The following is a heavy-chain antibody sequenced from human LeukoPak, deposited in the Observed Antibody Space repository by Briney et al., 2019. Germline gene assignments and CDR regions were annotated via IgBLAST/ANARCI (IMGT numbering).Heavy chain of an antibody. D-gene: IGHD2-15*01. CDR2: TYYSGST. Sequence: SETLSLTCTVSGGSISSYYWSWIRQPPGKGLEWIGYTYYSGSTNYNPSLKSRVTISVDTSKNQFSLKLSSVTAADTAVYYCARDSCSGGSCYLGYWGQGTLVTVSS. V-gene: IGHV4-59*01. CDR3: ARDSCSGGSCYLGY. CDR1: GGSISSYY. J-gene: IGHJ4*02.